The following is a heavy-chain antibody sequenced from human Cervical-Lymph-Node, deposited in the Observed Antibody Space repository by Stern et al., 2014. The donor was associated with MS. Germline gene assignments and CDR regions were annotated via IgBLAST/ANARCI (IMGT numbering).Heavy chain of an antibody. CDR3: ARRYGTGLDY. J-gene: IGHJ4*02. V-gene: IGHV4-39*01. Sequence: QLQLQESGPGLVKPSETLSLTCTVSGGSISRSSYYWGWVRHPPGKGLEWIASIDYSGTINYSPYLKSRVSMSADTSNNQFSLSLNSVTVADTAVYYCARRYGTGLDYWGQGTLVTVSS. D-gene: IGHD1-1*01. CDR1: GGSISRSSYY. CDR2: IDYSGTI.